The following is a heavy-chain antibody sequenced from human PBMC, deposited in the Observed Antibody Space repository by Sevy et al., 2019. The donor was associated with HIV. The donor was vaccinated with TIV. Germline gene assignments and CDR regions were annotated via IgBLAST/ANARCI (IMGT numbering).Heavy chain of an antibody. CDR2: ISYDGSNK. CDR3: AKDGGHYYGDAFDI. D-gene: IGHD3-10*01. CDR1: GFTFSSYG. V-gene: IGHV3-30*18. J-gene: IGHJ3*02. Sequence: GESLKISCAASGFTFSSYGMHWVRQAPGKGLEWVAVISYDGSNKYYADSVKGRFTISRDNSKNTLYLQMNSLRAEDTAVYYCAKDGGHYYGDAFDIWGQGTMVTVSS.